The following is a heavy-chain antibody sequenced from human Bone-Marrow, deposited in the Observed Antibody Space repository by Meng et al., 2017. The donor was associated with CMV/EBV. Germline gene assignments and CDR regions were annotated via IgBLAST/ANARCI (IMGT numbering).Heavy chain of an antibody. Sequence: GSLRLSCAVYGGSFSGYYWSWIRQPPGKGLEWIGEINHSGSTNYNPSLKSRVTISVDTSKNQFSLKLSSVTAADTAVYYCARDGRDCSSTSCYQPVYYYGMVFWGQGPTVTGSS. D-gene: IGHD2-2*01. CDR3: ARDGRDCSSTSCYQPVYYYGMVF. J-gene: IGHJ6*01. CDR1: GGSFSGYY. CDR2: INHSGST. V-gene: IGHV4-34*01.